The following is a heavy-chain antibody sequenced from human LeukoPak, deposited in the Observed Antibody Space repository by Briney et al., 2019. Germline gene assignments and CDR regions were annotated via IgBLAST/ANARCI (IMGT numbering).Heavy chain of an antibody. Sequence: ASVKVSCKASGYTFTSYGIGWVRQAPGQGLEWMGWITTYNGNTNYAQNLQGRVTMTTDTSTSTAYMELRSLRSDDTAVYYCARGDYYDSSGYSDASLFDYWGQGTLVTVSS. V-gene: IGHV1-18*01. D-gene: IGHD3-22*01. J-gene: IGHJ4*02. CDR2: ITTYNGNT. CDR3: ARGDYYDSSGYSDASLFDY. CDR1: GYTFTSYG.